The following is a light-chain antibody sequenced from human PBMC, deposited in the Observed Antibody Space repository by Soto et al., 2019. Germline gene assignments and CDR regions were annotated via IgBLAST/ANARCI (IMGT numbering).Light chain of an antibody. V-gene: IGLV2-23*02. Sequence: QSALTQPASVSGSPGQSITISCTGTSSDVGYYNLVSWYQQHPGKAPKLMIYDVSKRPSGVSDRFSGSKSGNTASLTISGLQAEDEADYYCCSYAGSSFYVFGTGTRSPS. J-gene: IGLJ1*01. CDR2: DVS. CDR1: SSDVGYYNL. CDR3: CSYAGSSFYV.